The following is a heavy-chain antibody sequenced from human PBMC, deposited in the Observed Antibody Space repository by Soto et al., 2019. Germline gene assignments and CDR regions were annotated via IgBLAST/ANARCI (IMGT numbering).Heavy chain of an antibody. D-gene: IGHD6-6*01. J-gene: IGHJ4*02. Sequence: GGSLRLSCAASGFTFSSYSMNWVRQAPGKGLEWVSSISSSSSYIYYADSVKGRFTISRDNAKNSLYLQMNSLRAEDTAVYYCAREGLAARIFDYWGQGTLVTVSS. CDR1: GFTFSSYS. CDR2: ISSSSSYI. CDR3: AREGLAARIFDY. V-gene: IGHV3-21*01.